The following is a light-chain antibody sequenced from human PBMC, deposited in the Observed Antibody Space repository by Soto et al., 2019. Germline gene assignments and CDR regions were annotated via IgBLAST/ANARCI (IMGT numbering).Light chain of an antibody. CDR3: CSYAAGSSYV. Sequence: QSALTQPASVSGSPGQSITISCTGTSSDLGSRNLVSWYQQHPGKAPKLIIYEGSKRPSGVSNRFSGTKSGNTASLTISGLKAEDEAAYYCCSYAAGSSYVFGTGTKVTVL. V-gene: IGLV2-23*01. J-gene: IGLJ1*01. CDR2: EGS. CDR1: SSDLGSRNL.